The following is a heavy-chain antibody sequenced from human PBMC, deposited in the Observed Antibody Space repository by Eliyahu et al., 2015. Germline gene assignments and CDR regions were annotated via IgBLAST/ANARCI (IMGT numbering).Heavy chain of an antibody. J-gene: IGHJ2*01. Sequence: QLQLVESGGGVVQPGRSLRLSCAASGFTFNTYGMHWVRQAPGKGLEWVAVVGDDGSAKYYAHSVKGRFTISRDNSKSTLFLQLNSLRDEDTAVYYCTKETLATPTENWYFDLWGRGTLVTVSS. CDR2: VGDDGSAK. V-gene: IGHV3-30*18. CDR1: GFTFNTYG. D-gene: IGHD4-23*01. CDR3: TKETLATPTENWYFDL.